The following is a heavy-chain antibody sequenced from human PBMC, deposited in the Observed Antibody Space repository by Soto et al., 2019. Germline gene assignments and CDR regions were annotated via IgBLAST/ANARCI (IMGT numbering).Heavy chain of an antibody. CDR1: GFTFSNHW. Sequence: GGSLRLSCVGSGFTFSNHWMNWVRQAPGQGLEWVANIKADGSEKYYVDSVKGRFTISRDNAKDSLYLQMNSLRAEDTAVYYCARARGVDYWGQGTQVTVSS. D-gene: IGHD3-16*01. J-gene: IGHJ4*02. CDR2: IKADGSEK. CDR3: ARARGVDY. V-gene: IGHV3-7*03.